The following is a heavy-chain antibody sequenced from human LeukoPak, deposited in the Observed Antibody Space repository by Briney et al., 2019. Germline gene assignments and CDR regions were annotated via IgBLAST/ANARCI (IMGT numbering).Heavy chain of an antibody. V-gene: IGHV1-69*13. CDR3: AREDNYYGSGSISNYFDY. D-gene: IGHD3-10*01. CDR2: IIPIFGTA. J-gene: IGHJ4*02. Sequence: ASVKVSCKASGGTFISYAISWVRQAPGQGLEWMGGIIPIFGTANYALKFQGRVTITADESTSTAYMELSSLRSEDTAVYYCAREDNYYGSGSISNYFDYWGQGTLVTVSS. CDR1: GGTFISYA.